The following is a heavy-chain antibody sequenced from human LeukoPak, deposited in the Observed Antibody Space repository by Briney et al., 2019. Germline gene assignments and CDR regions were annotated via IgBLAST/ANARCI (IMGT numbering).Heavy chain of an antibody. J-gene: IGHJ4*02. Sequence: PSETLSLTCTVSGGSISSSSYYWGWIRQPPGKGLEWIGSIYYSGSTYYNPSLKSRVTISVDMSKNQFSLKLSSVTAADTAVYYCASYGYDFWSGYSHWGQGTLVTVSS. CDR1: GGSISSSSYY. CDR2: IYYSGST. CDR3: ASYGYDFWSGYSH. V-gene: IGHV4-39*01. D-gene: IGHD3-3*01.